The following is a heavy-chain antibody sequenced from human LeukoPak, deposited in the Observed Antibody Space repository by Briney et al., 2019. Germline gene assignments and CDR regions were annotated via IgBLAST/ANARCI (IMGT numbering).Heavy chain of an antibody. D-gene: IGHD2-2*01. CDR3: AKGKMPYYFDY. CDR1: GFTFSSYG. CDR2: IRYDGSNK. J-gene: IGHJ4*02. Sequence: QPGGSLRLSCAASGFTFSSYGMHWVRQAPGKGLEWVAFIRYDGSNKYYADSVKGRFTISRGNSKNTLYLQTNSLRAEDTAVYYCAKGKMPYYFDYWGQGTLVTVSS. V-gene: IGHV3-30*02.